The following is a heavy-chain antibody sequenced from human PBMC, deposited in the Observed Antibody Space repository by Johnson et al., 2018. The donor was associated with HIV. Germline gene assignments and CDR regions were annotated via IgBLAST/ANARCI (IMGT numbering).Heavy chain of an antibody. CDR2: IWFDGFNN. CDR1: GFTFNNYG. Sequence: QMLLVESGGGVVQPGRSLRLSCTASGFTFNNYGMHWVRQAPGKGLEWVAVIWFDGFNNYYGDSVKGRFTISRDNSKNTLYLQMNSLRAEDTALYYCARGADPGIAAALVWGQGTMVTVSP. V-gene: IGHV3-33*01. D-gene: IGHD6-13*01. J-gene: IGHJ3*01. CDR3: ARGADPGIAAALV.